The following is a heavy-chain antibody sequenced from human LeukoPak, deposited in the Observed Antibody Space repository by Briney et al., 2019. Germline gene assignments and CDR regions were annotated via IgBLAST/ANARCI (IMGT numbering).Heavy chain of an antibody. CDR3: ARDRGVDYCSGGSCSHYYYYMDV. CDR2: INPSSGGT. D-gene: IGHD2-15*01. Sequence: ASVKVSCKASGYTFTDYYVHWVRQAPGQGLEWMGWINPSSGGTNYAQKFQGRVTVTRDTSISTAYMDLSRLRSDDTAVYYCARDRGVDYCSGGSCSHYYYYMDVWGKGTTVTISS. CDR1: GYTFTDYY. V-gene: IGHV1-2*02. J-gene: IGHJ6*03.